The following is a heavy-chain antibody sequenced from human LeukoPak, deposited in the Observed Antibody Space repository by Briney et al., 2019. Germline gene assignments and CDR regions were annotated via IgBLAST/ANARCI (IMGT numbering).Heavy chain of an antibody. CDR3: ARGGITMVRGLIIGDAFDI. CDR1: GYTFTSYY. Sequence: ASVKVSCKASGYTFTSYYMHWVRQAPGQGLEWMGIINPSGGSTSYAQKFQGRVTMTRDTSTSTVYMELSSLRSEDTAVYYCARGGITMVRGLIIGDAFDIWGQGTMVTVSS. D-gene: IGHD3-10*01. CDR2: INPSGGST. J-gene: IGHJ3*02. V-gene: IGHV1-46*01.